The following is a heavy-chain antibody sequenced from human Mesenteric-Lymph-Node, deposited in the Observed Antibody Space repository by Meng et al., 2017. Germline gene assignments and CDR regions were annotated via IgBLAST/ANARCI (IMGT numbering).Heavy chain of an antibody. D-gene: IGHD4-23*01. CDR3: ARNLLRGGNYYFDY. Sequence: GESLKISCAASEFTFSSFWLSWVRQAPGKGLEWVATMNQDGADKDYADSVKGRFTISRDNAKNSLYLQVNSLRIEDTAVYFCARNLLRGGNYYFDYWGQGTLVTVSS. CDR2: MNQDGADK. V-gene: IGHV3-7*01. J-gene: IGHJ4*02. CDR1: EFTFSSFW.